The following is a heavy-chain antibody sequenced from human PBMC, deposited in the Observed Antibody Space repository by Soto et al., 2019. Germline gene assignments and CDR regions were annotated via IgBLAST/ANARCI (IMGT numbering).Heavy chain of an antibody. J-gene: IGHJ4*02. Sequence: GGSLRLSCAASGFTFSSYGMHWVRQAPGKGLEWVAVIWYDGSNKYYADSVKGRFTISRDNSKNTLYLQMNSLRAEDTAVYYCARVRYYYDSSGYPGYWGQGTLVTAPQ. CDR3: ARVRYYYDSSGYPGY. D-gene: IGHD3-22*01. CDR2: IWYDGSNK. V-gene: IGHV3-33*01. CDR1: GFTFSSYG.